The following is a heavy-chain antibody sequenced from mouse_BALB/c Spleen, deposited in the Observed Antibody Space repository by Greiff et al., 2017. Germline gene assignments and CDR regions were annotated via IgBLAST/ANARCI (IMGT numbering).Heavy chain of an antibody. CDR1: GFTFSSFG. Sequence: EVMLVESGGGLVPPGGSRKLSCAASGFTFSSFGMHWVRQAPEKGLEWVAYISSGSSTIYYADTVKGRFTISRDNPKNTLFLQMTSLRSEDTAMYYCARWREVLDYWGQGTTLTVSS. J-gene: IGHJ2*01. CDR2: ISSGSSTI. V-gene: IGHV5-17*02. CDR3: ARWREVLDY.